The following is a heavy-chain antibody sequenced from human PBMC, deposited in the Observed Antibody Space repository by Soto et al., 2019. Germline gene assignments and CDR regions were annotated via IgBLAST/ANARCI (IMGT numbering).Heavy chain of an antibody. CDR2: ISYDGSNK. J-gene: IGHJ4*02. CDR3: ARDFLRFGLLYYFDY. CDR1: GFTFSSYA. V-gene: IGHV3-30-3*01. Sequence: PGGSLRLSCAASGFTFSSYAMHWVRQAPGKGLEWVAVISYDGSNKYYADSVKGRFTISRDNSKNTLYLQMNSLRAEDTAVYYCARDFLRFGLLYYFDYWGQGTLVTVSS. D-gene: IGHD2-21*01.